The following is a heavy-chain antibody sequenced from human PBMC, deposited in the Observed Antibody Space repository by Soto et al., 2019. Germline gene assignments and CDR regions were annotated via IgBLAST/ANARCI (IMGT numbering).Heavy chain of an antibody. Sequence: SETLSLTCTVSGGSICSGDYYLSWIRQPPGKGLEWIGYIYYSGSTYYNPSLKSRVTISVDTSMNQFSLKLSSVTAADTAVYYCARGVGYFIGGSCYNYYYFYGMDVWGQGTMVT. D-gene: IGHD2-15*01. V-gene: IGHV4-30-4*01. J-gene: IGHJ6*02. CDR1: GGSICSGDYY. CDR3: ARGVGYFIGGSCYNYYYFYGMDV. CDR2: IYYSGST.